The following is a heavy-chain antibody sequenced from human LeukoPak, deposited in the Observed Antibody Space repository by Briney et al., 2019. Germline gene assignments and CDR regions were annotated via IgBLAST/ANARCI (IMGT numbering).Heavy chain of an antibody. CDR1: GGSISSYY. J-gene: IGHJ6*02. CDR2: IYYSGST. V-gene: IGHV4-59*01. Sequence: SETLSLTCTVSGGSISSYYWSWIRQPPGKGLEWIGYIYYSGSTNYNPSLKSRVTKSVDTSKNQFSLKLSSVTAADTAVYYCARLYSSGWPLECMDVWGQGTTVTVSS. D-gene: IGHD6-19*01. CDR3: ARLYSSGWPLECMDV.